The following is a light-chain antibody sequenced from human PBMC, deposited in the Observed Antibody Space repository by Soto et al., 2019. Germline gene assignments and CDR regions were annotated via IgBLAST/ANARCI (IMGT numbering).Light chain of an antibody. CDR3: QQSYSTPRT. CDR2: FTS. V-gene: IGKV1-39*01. J-gene: IGKJ3*01. CDR1: ENIGSY. Sequence: DIQMTQSPSSLSASVGDTVTITCRLSENIGSYLNWYQQRPGKAPELLIYFTSRLQSGVPSRFSGSGSGTDFTLTINSLQFEDSATYYCQQSYSTPRTFGPGTKVDL.